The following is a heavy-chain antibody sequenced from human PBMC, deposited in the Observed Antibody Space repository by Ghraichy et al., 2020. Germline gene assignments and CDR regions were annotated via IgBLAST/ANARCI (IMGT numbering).Heavy chain of an antibody. Sequence: GGSLRLSCAASGFTFSSYGMHWVRQAPGKGLEWVAVIWYDGINKYYADSVKGRFTISRDNSKNTLYLQMNSLRAEDTAVYHCARDVGIDSSGWYGPAWNWLDPWGQGTLVTVSS. CDR2: IWYDGINK. J-gene: IGHJ5*02. V-gene: IGHV3-33*01. CDR1: GFTFSSYG. D-gene: IGHD6-19*01. CDR3: ARDVGIDSSGWYGPAWNWLDP.